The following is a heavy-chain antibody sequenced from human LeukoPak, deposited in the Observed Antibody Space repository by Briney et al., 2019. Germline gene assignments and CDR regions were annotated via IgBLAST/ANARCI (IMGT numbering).Heavy chain of an antibody. CDR3: ARDLSSGYNSIDAFDI. Sequence: ASVKVSCKASGYTFTSYGISWVRQAPGQGLEWMGWISAYSGNTNYAQKLQGRVTMTTDTSTSTAYMELRSLRSDDTAVYYCARDLSSGYNSIDAFDIWGRGTMVTVSS. J-gene: IGHJ3*02. V-gene: IGHV1-18*01. D-gene: IGHD3-22*01. CDR2: ISAYSGNT. CDR1: GYTFTSYG.